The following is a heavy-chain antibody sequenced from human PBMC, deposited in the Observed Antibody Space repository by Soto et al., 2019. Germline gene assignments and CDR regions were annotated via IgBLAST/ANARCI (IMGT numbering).Heavy chain of an antibody. Sequence: GGSLRLSCAASGFTFDDYAMHWVRQAPGKGLEWVSGISWNSGSIGYADSVKGRFTISRDNAKNSLYLQMNSLRAEDTALYYCAKDTDDTIFGSDWFDPWGQGTLVTVSS. CDR1: GFTFDDYA. J-gene: IGHJ5*02. CDR2: ISWNSGSI. D-gene: IGHD3-3*01. V-gene: IGHV3-9*01. CDR3: AKDTDDTIFGSDWFDP.